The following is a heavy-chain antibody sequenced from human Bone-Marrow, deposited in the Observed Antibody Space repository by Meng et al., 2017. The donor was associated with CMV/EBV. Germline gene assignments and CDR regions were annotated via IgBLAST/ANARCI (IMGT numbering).Heavy chain of an antibody. CDR1: RFTFSSYW. D-gene: IGHD2-2*01. Sequence: GGSLRLSCAASRFTFSSYWMSWVRQAPGKGLEWVANIKQDGSEKYYVDSVKGRFTISRDNAKNSLYLQMNSLRAEDTAVYYCARDRYCSSTSCYYYYGMDVWGQGTTVTVSS. J-gene: IGHJ6*02. CDR3: ARDRYCSSTSCYYYYGMDV. V-gene: IGHV3-7*01. CDR2: IKQDGSEK.